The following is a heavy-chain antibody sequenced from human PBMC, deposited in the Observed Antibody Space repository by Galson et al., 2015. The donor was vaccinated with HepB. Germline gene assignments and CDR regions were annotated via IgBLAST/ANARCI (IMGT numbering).Heavy chain of an antibody. D-gene: IGHD6-13*01. Sequence: SVKVSCKASGYTFTSYYMHWVRQAPGQGLEWMGIINPSGGSTSYAQKFQGRVTMTRDTSTSTVYMELSSLRSEDTAVYYCAREGGERIAAAGIWWFDPWGQGTLVTVSS. CDR1: GYTFTSYY. CDR3: AREGGERIAAAGIWWFDP. CDR2: INPSGGST. J-gene: IGHJ5*02. V-gene: IGHV1-46*01.